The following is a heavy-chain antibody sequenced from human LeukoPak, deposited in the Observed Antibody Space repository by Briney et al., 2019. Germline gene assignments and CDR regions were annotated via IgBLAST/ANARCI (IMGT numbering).Heavy chain of an antibody. Sequence: SETLSLTCAVYGGSFSTYYWTWIRQPPGKGLEWIAEISYSGNTNYNPSLKSRVTISTSKNEISLNLTSVTAADTGVYYCARHCFDPVQNVAHWYFDLWGRGTLVTVSS. J-gene: IGHJ2*01. CDR3: ARHCFDPVQNVAHWYFDL. D-gene: IGHD2-15*01. CDR2: ISYSGNT. V-gene: IGHV4-34*01. CDR1: GGSFSTYY.